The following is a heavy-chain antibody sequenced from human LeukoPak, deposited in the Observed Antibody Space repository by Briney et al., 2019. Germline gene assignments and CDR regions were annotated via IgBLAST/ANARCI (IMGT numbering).Heavy chain of an antibody. CDR2: ISAYNGNT. CDR3: ARDSRTTVTTIRYFDL. CDR1: GYTFTSYY. Sequence: ASVKVSCKASGYTFTSYYMHWVRQAPGQGLEWMGWISAYNGNTNYAQKLQGKVTMTTDTSTSTAYMELRSLRSDDTAVYYCARDSRTTVTTIRYFDLWGRGTLVTVSS. J-gene: IGHJ2*01. V-gene: IGHV1-18*04. D-gene: IGHD4-17*01.